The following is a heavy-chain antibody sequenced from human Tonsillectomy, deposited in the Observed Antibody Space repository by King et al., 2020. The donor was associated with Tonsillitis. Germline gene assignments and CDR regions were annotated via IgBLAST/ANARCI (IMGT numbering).Heavy chain of an antibody. CDR3: SSEGMYTRAWNSLNV. J-gene: IGHJ3*01. CDR2: IGTGGDT. D-gene: IGHD6-19*01. V-gene: IGHV3-13*01. Sequence: QLVQSGGGLVQPGGSLRLSCATSGFAFGSYDMQWVRQTAGKGLEWVSGIGTGGDTYYSDSVKGQFTISRENAKNVLYLQMNSLRAGDTAVYYCSSEGMYTRAWNSLNVWGQGTMVPVSS. CDR1: GFAFGSYD.